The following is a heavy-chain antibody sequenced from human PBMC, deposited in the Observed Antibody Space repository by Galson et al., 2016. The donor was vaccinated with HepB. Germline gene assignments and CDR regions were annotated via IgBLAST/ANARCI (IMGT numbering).Heavy chain of an antibody. D-gene: IGHD2-15*01. Sequence: SLRLSCAASGFVFSTYAVHWVRQAPGKGLQWVAVISYDETNKYYADSVKDRFTISRDNSKNTLYLQMNSLRPEDTAVYYCARDGGVKHCSGGTCRYTYSYFGMDVWGQGTTVTVSS. J-gene: IGHJ6*02. CDR2: ISYDETNK. CDR1: GFVFSTYA. V-gene: IGHV3-30-3*01. CDR3: ARDGGVKHCSGGTCRYTYSYFGMDV.